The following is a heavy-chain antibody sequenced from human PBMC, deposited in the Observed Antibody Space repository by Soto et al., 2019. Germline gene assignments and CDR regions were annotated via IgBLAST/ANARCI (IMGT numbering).Heavy chain of an antibody. J-gene: IGHJ4*02. D-gene: IGHD1-7*01. CDR2: INAGNGNT. CDR1: GYTFTSYA. CDR3: ARGPLPWLELYY. V-gene: IGHV1-3*01. Sequence: ASVKVSCKASGYTFTSYAMHRVRQAPGQRLEWMGWINAGNGNTKYSQKFQGRVTITRDTSASTAYMELSSLRSEDTAVYYCARGPLPWLELYYWGQGTLVTVSS.